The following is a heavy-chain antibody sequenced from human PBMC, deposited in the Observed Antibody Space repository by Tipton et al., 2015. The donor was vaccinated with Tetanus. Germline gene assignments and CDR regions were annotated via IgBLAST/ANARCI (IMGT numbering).Heavy chain of an antibody. J-gene: IGHJ6*04. CDR2: ISGSRLTP. V-gene: IGHV3-23*01. CDR3: AKEALGVLSL. CDR1: GFTFKSYT. Sequence: SLRLSCTASGFTFKSYTLNWVRQAPGNGLEWVAAISGSRLTPYYADSVKGRFTISRDNSKNTLSLQLNSLRADVTAIYYCAKEALGVLSLWGTGTTVIVSS.